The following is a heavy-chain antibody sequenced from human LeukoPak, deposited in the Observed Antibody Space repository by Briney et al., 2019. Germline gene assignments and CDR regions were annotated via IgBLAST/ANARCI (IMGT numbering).Heavy chain of an antibody. CDR2: IYYSGST. CDR1: GGSTSTGNYY. D-gene: IGHD3-16*02. V-gene: IGHV4-30-4*08. CDR3: ARAPKPRDYDYVWGTYRPNWFNP. Sequence: SQTLSLTCTVSGGSTSTGNYYWSWIRQPTGKGLEWIGYIYYSGSTYYTPSLKSRLNISVDTSKNQFSLKLTSVTAADTAVYYCARAPKPRDYDYVWGTYRPNWFNPWGQGTLVTVSS. J-gene: IGHJ5*02.